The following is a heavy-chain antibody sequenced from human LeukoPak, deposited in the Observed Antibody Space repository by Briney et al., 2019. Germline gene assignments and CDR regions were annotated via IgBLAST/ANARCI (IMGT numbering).Heavy chain of an antibody. D-gene: IGHD2-2*01. Sequence: GESLKISCKGSGYSFTSYWIGWVRQMPGKGLEWMGIIYPGDSDTSYSPSFQGQVTISADKSISTAYLQWSSLKASDTAMYYCARHGGYCSSTSCYGGFVDYWGQGTLVTVSS. CDR3: ARHGGYCSSTSCYGGFVDY. J-gene: IGHJ4*02. V-gene: IGHV5-51*01. CDR2: IYPGDSDT. CDR1: GYSFTSYW.